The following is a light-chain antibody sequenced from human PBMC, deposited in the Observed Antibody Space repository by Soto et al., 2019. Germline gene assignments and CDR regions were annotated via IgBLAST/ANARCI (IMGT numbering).Light chain of an antibody. V-gene: IGKV3-20*01. CDR2: GAS. J-gene: IGKJ5*01. Sequence: EIVLTQSPGTLSLSPGEGATLSCRASQSVGRNYLAGFQQKPGQPPRLLISGASSRAAGIPDKFSGIGSGTDFPLTISSLEPEDFAAYFCQQYAEAPLTFGQGPRLLIK. CDR1: QSVGRNY. CDR3: QQYAEAPLT.